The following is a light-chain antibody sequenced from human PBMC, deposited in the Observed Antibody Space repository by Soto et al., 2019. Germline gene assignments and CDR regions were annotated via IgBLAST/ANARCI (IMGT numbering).Light chain of an antibody. J-gene: IGKJ4*01. Sequence: EKVMTQSPATLSVSPGERATLSCGASQSVRSNVAWYQQKPGQPPRLLIYDASTRATGIPSRFSGSGSGTEFTLTISSLKSEDFAVYYCQQYDDWPPAFGGGTKVEIK. CDR3: QQYDDWPPA. V-gene: IGKV3-15*01. CDR2: DAS. CDR1: QSVRSN.